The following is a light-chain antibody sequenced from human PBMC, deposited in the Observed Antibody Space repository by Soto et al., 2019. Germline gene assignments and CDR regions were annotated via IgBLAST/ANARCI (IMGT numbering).Light chain of an antibody. CDR2: GPS. V-gene: IGKV3D-20*02. CDR3: QHRSTWPT. J-gene: IGKJ5*01. CDR1: QSISSSY. Sequence: EIMLTQSPGTLPVSPGQRATLSCRTSQSISSSYLAWYQQTPGQAPSLLIYGPSNRATGIPDSFSGGASATDSTPTISSLAPDVVALYYRQHRSTWPTFGQGTQVDIK.